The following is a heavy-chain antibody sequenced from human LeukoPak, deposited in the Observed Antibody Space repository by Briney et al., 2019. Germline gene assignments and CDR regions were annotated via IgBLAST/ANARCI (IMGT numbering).Heavy chain of an antibody. Sequence: GGSLRLSCAASGFTFSSYAMNWARQAPGKGLEWVSAISRSGGSTYYADSVKGRFTISRDNSKNTQYLQMNSLRAEDTAVYYCATSPPPRYFDLWGRGTLVTVSS. V-gene: IGHV3-23*01. CDR3: ATSPPPRYFDL. CDR1: GFTFSSYA. J-gene: IGHJ2*01. CDR2: ISRSGGST.